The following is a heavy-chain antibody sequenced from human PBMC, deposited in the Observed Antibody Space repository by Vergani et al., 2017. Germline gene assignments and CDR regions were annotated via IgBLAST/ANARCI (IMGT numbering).Heavy chain of an antibody. CDR2: LSTTGGA. D-gene: IGHD6-13*01. CDR3: AWDTHSWQRADR. V-gene: IGHV4-59*02. J-gene: IGHJ5*02. Sequence: QAQLQESGPGLVKPSETLSLTCHVFGVSVTDYNCNWIRQAPGKGLEWIGSLSTTGGATHASHNPSLKSRVSISVDTSKSQFSRRLTSVTAADSAIYYCAWDTHSWQRADRWGQGLLVSVSS. CDR1: GVSVTDYN.